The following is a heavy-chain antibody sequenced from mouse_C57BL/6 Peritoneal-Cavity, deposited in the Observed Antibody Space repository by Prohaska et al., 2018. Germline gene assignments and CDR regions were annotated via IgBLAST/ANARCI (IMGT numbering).Heavy chain of an antibody. Sequence: EVQLLETGGGLVQPGGSRGLSCEGSGFTFSGFWMSWVRQTPGKTLEWIGDINSDGREINYAPSIKDRFTIFRDNDKSTLYLQMSNVRSEDTATYFCMRYGSYWYFDVWGTGTTVTVSS. J-gene: IGHJ1*03. CDR3: MRYGSYWYFDV. CDR1: GFTFSGFW. CDR2: INSDGREI. D-gene: IGHD1-1*01. V-gene: IGHV11-2*01.